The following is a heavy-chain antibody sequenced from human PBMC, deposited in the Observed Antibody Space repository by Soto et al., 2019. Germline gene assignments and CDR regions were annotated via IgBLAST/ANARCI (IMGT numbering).Heavy chain of an antibody. J-gene: IGHJ4*02. CDR2: IYHTRNS. CDR1: GGSISTYY. Sequence: QVQLQESGPGLMRPSETLSLTCTVSGGSISTYYWNWLRQPPGKGLECIAYIYHTRNSYYNPSLKSRVTISVDTSKNQFSLKLSSVTAADTALYFCAREGSYGSGTYDLWGQGTLVTVSS. V-gene: IGHV4-59*01. CDR3: AREGSYGSGTYDL. D-gene: IGHD3-10*01.